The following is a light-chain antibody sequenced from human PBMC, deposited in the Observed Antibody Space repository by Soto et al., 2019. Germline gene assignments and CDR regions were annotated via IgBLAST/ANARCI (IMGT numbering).Light chain of an antibody. J-gene: IGKJ4*01. V-gene: IGKV1-39*01. Sequence: DIQMTQSPSSLSASIGDRVTITCQASQDISNYLNWYQQKPGKAPKLLIYAASSLQSGVPSRFSGSGSGTDFTFTISSLQPEDFATYFCQQSFSTPLTFGGGTKVDIK. CDR3: QQSFSTPLT. CDR1: QDISNY. CDR2: AAS.